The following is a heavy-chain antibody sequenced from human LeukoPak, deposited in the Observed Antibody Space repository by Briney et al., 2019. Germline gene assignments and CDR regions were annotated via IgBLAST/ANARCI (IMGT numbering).Heavy chain of an antibody. CDR1: GFTFSSYA. CDR2: ISGSGGST. D-gene: IGHD4-17*01. J-gene: IGHJ4*02. CDR3: AKSRGTTVTTRDLNFDY. V-gene: IGHV3-23*01. Sequence: GGSLRLSCAASGFTFSSYAMSWVRQAPGTGLEWVSAISGSGGSTYYADSVKGRFTISRDNSKNTLYLQMNSLRAEDTAVYYCAKSRGTTVTTRDLNFDYWGQGTLVTVSS.